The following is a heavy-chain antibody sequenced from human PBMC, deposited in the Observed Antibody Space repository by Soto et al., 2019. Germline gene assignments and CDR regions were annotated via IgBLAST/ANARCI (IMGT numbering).Heavy chain of an antibody. D-gene: IGHD4-17*01. Sequence: QVQLVESGGGVVQPGRSLRLSCAASGFTFSSYAMHWVRQAPGKGLEWVAVISYDGSNKYYADSVKGRFTISRDNSKNTLYLQMNRLRAEDTAVYYCAREDYGDHPLDYWGQGTLVTVSS. J-gene: IGHJ4*02. CDR3: AREDYGDHPLDY. CDR2: ISYDGSNK. CDR1: GFTFSSYA. V-gene: IGHV3-30-3*01.